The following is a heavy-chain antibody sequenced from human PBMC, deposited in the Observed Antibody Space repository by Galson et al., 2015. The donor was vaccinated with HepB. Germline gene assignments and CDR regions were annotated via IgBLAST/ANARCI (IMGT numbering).Heavy chain of an antibody. CDR3: ARGIRDSHGTGSDYYDH. V-gene: IGHV1-69*13. CDR1: GGSFNDYA. J-gene: IGHJ5*02. CDR2: FIPIFGTA. D-gene: IGHD3-10*01. Sequence: SVKVSCKASGGSFNDYAVNWVRQAPGQGLEWMGGFIPIFGTAKWAQKFQGRVTITADESTSTAYLELTSLRFEDTAVYYCARGIRDSHGTGSDYYDHWGQGTQVTVSS.